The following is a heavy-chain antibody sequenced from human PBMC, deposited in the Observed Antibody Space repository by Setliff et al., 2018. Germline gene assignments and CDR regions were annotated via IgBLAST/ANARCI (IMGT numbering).Heavy chain of an antibody. J-gene: IGHJ3*02. Sequence: PGGSLRLSCAASGFTFSDYYMSWSRQAPGKGLESVSYISRGGNTIYYADSVKGRLTISRDNARDSLLLQMNTLRAEDTAVYYCAREVVGAPSAFDIWGQGTMVTVSS. CDR3: AREVVGAPSAFDI. CDR1: GFTFSDYY. D-gene: IGHD1-26*01. V-gene: IGHV3-11*04. CDR2: ISRGGNTI.